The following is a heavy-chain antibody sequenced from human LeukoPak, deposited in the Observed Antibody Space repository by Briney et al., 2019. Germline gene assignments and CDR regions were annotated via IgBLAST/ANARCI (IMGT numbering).Heavy chain of an antibody. CDR2: ISGSGGST. Sequence: GGSLRLSCAASGFTFSSYAMSWVRQAPGKGLEWVSAISGSGGSTYHADSVKGRFTISRDNSKNTLYLQMSSLRAEDTAVYYCARGGHYYDSSGYYYYFDYWGQGTLVTASS. V-gene: IGHV3-23*01. J-gene: IGHJ4*02. CDR1: GFTFSSYA. CDR3: ARGGHYYDSSGYYYYFDY. D-gene: IGHD3-22*01.